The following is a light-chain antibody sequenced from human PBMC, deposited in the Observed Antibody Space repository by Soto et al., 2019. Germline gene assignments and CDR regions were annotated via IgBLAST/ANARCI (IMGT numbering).Light chain of an antibody. CDR1: QSISRN. J-gene: IGKJ1*01. CDR2: GAS. CDR3: QQYGSSGT. Sequence: EIVLTQSPGTLSLSPGERATLSCRASQSISRNLAWHQQKPGRAPRLLIYGASTRATGIPARFSGSGSGTDFTLTISRLEPEDFAVYYCQQYGSSGTFGQGTKVDIK. V-gene: IGKV3-20*01.